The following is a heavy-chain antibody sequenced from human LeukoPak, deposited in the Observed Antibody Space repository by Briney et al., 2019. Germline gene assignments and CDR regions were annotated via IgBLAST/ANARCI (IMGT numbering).Heavy chain of an antibody. CDR1: GFTFSSYG. Sequence: GRSLRLSCVASGFTFSSYGMHWVRQAPGKGLEWVAVISNDGSNKYYADSVKGRFTISRDNSKNTLYLQMNSLRAEDTAVYYCASTLRLGELSLDGWGQGTLVTVSS. J-gene: IGHJ4*02. D-gene: IGHD3-16*02. CDR3: ASTLRLGELSLDG. V-gene: IGHV3-30*03. CDR2: ISNDGSNK.